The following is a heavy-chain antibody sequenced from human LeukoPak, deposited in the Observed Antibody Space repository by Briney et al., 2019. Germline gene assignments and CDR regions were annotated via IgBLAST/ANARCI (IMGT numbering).Heavy chain of an antibody. D-gene: IGHD6-6*01. V-gene: IGHV4-59*08. CDR1: GGSISSYY. CDR3: ARHPYSSSSHFDY. Sequence: PSETLSLTCTVSGGSISSYYWSWIRQPPGKGLEWIGYIYYSGSTNYNPSLKSRVTISVDTSKNQFSLKLSSVTAADTAVCYCARHPYSSSSHFDYWGQGTLVTVSS. J-gene: IGHJ4*02. CDR2: IYYSGST.